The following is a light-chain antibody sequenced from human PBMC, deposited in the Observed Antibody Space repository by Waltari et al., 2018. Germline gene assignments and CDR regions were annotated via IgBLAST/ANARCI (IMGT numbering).Light chain of an antibody. CDR2: SND. CDR1: YSTIGSKI. Sequence: QSVLTQPPSASGTPGQRVTIPCSGSYSTIGSKIVTWYQQLPGTAPKLPIYSNDYRPSGVPDRFSGSKSGTSASLAISGLQSEDEADYYCATWDDRLTGVVFGGGTRVTVL. J-gene: IGLJ2*01. CDR3: ATWDDRLTGVV. V-gene: IGLV1-44*01.